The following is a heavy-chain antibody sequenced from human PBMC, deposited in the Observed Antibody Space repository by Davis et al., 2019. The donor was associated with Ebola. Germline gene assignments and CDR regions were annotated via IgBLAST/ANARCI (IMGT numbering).Heavy chain of an antibody. D-gene: IGHD6-19*01. CDR3: ARRKNIAVADEFDY. CDR2: IYYSGST. J-gene: IGHJ4*02. CDR1: GGSISSSNW. V-gene: IGHV4-4*02. Sequence: SETLSLTCAVSGGSISSSNWWSWVRQPPGKGLEWIGYIYYSGSTNYNPSLKSRVTISVDTSKNQFSLKLSSVTAADTAVYYCARRKNIAVADEFDYWGQGTLVTVSS.